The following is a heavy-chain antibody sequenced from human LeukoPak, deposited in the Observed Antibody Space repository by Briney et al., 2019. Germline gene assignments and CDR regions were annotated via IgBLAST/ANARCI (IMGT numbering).Heavy chain of an antibody. V-gene: IGHV4-34*01. Sequence: SETLSLTCAVYGGSFSGYYWSWIRQPPGKGLEWIGEINHSGSTNYNPSLKSRVTISVDTSKNQFSLKLSSVTAADTAVYYCARTRGYSYGYFRFDYWGQGTLVNVSS. CDR1: GGSFSGYY. J-gene: IGHJ4*02. D-gene: IGHD5-18*01. CDR2: INHSGST. CDR3: ARTRGYSYGYFRFDY.